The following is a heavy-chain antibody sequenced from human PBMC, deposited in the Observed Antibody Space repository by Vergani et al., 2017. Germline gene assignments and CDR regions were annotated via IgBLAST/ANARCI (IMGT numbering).Heavy chain of an antibody. CDR3: ARGGRWRQFLWFDP. V-gene: IGHV4-59*01. CDR1: GGSISSYY. CDR2: IHYSGST. D-gene: IGHD5-24*01. Sequence: QVQLQESGPGLVKPSETLSLTCTVSGGSISSYYWSWIRQPPGKGLEWIGYIHYSGSTNYNPSLKSRVTISVDTSKNQFSLKLSSVTAADTAVYYCARGGRWRQFLWFDPWGQGTLVTVSS. J-gene: IGHJ5*02.